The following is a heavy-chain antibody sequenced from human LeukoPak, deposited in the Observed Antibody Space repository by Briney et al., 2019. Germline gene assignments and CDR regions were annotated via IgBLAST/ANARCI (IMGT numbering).Heavy chain of an antibody. CDR1: GVSISSYY. CDR2: IYYSGST. V-gene: IGHV4-59*01. Sequence: KPSETLSLTCTVSGVSISSYYWSWIRQPPGKGLEWIGYIYYSGSTNYNPSLKSRVTISVDTSKNQFSLKLSSVTAADTAVYYCARDSLEYLGYMDVWGKGTTVTVSS. CDR3: ARDSLEYLGYMDV. D-gene: IGHD2-2*02. J-gene: IGHJ6*03.